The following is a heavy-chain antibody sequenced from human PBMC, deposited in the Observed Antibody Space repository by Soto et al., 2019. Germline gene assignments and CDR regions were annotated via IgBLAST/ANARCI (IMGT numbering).Heavy chain of an antibody. Sequence: ASVKVSCKASGFTFTTYDIHWVSQATGQGLEWMGWMNPITGNAGYAQKFQGRVTMTRNTSISTAYMEVRSLRSEDTAVYYCARRKERSGPHYFDSWGQGSLVTVSS. J-gene: IGHJ4*02. V-gene: IGHV1-8*01. CDR3: ARRKERSGPHYFDS. CDR1: GFTFTTYD. CDR2: MNPITGNA.